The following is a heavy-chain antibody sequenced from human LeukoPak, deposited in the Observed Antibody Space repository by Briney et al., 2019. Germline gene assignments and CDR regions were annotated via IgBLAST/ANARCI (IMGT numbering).Heavy chain of an antibody. CDR1: GGTFSSYA. CDR2: IIPIFGTA. V-gene: IGHV1-69*06. CDR3: ARGSPGGAFDI. J-gene: IGHJ3*02. Sequence: RASVKVSCKASGGTFSSYAISWVRQAPGQGLEWMGGIIPIFGTANYAQKFQGRVTITADKSTSTAYMELSSLRSEDTAVYYCARGSPGGAFDIWGQGTMVTVSS. D-gene: IGHD1-14*01.